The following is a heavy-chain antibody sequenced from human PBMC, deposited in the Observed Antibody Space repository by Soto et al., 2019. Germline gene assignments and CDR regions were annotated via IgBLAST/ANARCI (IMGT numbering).Heavy chain of an antibody. CDR1: GFTFSSYA. D-gene: IGHD5-18*01. J-gene: IGHJ4*02. CDR2: ISGSGSNP. Sequence: GGALRPSCATSGFTFSSYAMSWVRQAPGQGLEWVSAISGSGSNPYYADSVKGRFTISRDNSKNTLYLQMNSLRAEDTAVYYCAKKGSDTAMAPYYFDYWGQGTLVTVSS. CDR3: AKKGSDTAMAPYYFDY. V-gene: IGHV3-23*01.